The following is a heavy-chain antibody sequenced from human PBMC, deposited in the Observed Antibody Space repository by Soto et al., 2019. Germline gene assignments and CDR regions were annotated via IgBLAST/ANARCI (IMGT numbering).Heavy chain of an antibody. V-gene: IGHV4-59*01. D-gene: IGHD6-19*01. CDR2: LHYRGTT. J-gene: IGHJ4*02. CDR3: ARGSSGWYGPFYY. Sequence: SETLSLTCTVSGGSISDLYWSWIRQPPGKGLEWIGWLHYRGTTSYNPSLKSRVTISAGTSKNQFSLNLSSVTAADTAVYYCARGSSGWYGPFYYWGQGALVTVSS. CDR1: GGSISDLY.